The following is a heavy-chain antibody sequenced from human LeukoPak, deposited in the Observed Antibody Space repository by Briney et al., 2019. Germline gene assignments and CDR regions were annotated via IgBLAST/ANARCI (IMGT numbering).Heavy chain of an antibody. D-gene: IGHD2-15*01. CDR3: ARGCGSCYRGEDYFDY. CDR1: GYILTELS. CDR2: FDPEDGEK. V-gene: IGHV1-24*01. Sequence: ASVKVSCKVSGYILTELSMHWVRQAPGKGLEWMGGFDPEDGEKIYAQKLQGRVTMTTDTSTSTAYMELRSLRSDDTAVYYCARGCGSCYRGEDYFDYWGQGTLVTVSS. J-gene: IGHJ4*02.